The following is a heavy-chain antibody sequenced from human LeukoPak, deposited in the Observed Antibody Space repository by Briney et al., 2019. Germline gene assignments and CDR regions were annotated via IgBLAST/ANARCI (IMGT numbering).Heavy chain of an antibody. CDR3: ARTPRYYYDSSGYYYTEYYFDY. Sequence: SETLSLTCTVSGYSISSGYYWGWIRQPPGKGLEWIGSIYHSGSTYYNPSLKSRVTISVDTSKNQFSLKLSSVTAADTAVYYCARTPRYYYDSSGYYYTEYYFDYWGQGTLVTVSS. J-gene: IGHJ4*02. CDR2: IYHSGST. CDR1: GYSISSGYY. D-gene: IGHD3-22*01. V-gene: IGHV4-38-2*02.